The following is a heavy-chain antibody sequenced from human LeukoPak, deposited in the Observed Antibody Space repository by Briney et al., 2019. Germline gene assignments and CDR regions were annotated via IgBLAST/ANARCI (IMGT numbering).Heavy chain of an antibody. CDR1: GGSFSGYY. CDR3: ARGTYIVATIPSYLDF. V-gene: IGHV4-34*01. D-gene: IGHD5-12*01. J-gene: IGHJ4*02. Sequence: SETLSLTCAVCGGSFSGYYWSWIRQPPGKGLEWIGEINYIGNPNYNPSLKSRVTISIDTSKNEFSLKLTSVTAADTSVYFCARGTYIVATIPSYLDFWGQGTLVTVSS. CDR2: INYIGNP.